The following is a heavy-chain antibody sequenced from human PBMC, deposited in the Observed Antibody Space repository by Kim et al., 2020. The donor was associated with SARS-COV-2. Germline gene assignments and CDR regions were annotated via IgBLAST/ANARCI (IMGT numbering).Heavy chain of an antibody. CDR3: SREPRYHDILSAMDF. CDR2: TYYRSKWDN. V-gene: IGHV6-1*01. Sequence: SQTLSLTCAVSGDSVSSNHMSWSWIRQSPSRGLEWLGRTYYRSKWDNEYAESVKGRITINPDTSKNQFSLLVNSVSPEDTAVYYCSREPRYHDILSAMDFWGQGTTVTVSS. J-gene: IGHJ6*02. CDR1: GDSVSSNHMS. D-gene: IGHD3-9*01.